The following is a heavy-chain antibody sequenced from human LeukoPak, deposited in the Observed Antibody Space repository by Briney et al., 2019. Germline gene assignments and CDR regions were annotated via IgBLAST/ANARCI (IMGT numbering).Heavy chain of an antibody. J-gene: IGHJ6*02. V-gene: IGHV1-69*01. CDR2: IIPIFGTA. Sequence: VASVKVSCKASGGTFSSYAISWVRQAPGQGLEWMGGIIPIFGTANYAQKFQGRVTITADESTSTAYMELSSLRSEDTAVYYCARASRWIQLPYYYYGMDVWGQGTTVTVSS. D-gene: IGHD5-18*01. CDR1: GGTFSSYA. CDR3: ARASRWIQLPYYYYGMDV.